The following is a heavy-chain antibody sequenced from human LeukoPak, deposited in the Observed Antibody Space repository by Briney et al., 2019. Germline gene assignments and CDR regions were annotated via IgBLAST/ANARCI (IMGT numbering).Heavy chain of an antibody. D-gene: IGHD6-6*01. V-gene: IGHV4-34*01. J-gene: IGHJ4*02. Sequence: PSETLSFTCAVYGGSFSGYYWSWIRQPPGKGLEWIGEINHSGSTNYNPSLKSRVTISVDTSKNQFSLKLSSVTAADTAVYYCARAPRAARAYFDYWGQGTLVTVSS. CDR1: GGSFSGYY. CDR2: INHSGST. CDR3: ARAPRAARAYFDY.